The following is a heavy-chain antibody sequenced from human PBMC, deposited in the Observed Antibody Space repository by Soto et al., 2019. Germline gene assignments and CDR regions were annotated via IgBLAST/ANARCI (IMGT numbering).Heavy chain of an antibody. CDR2: SIPFFGST. J-gene: IGHJ5*02. CDR3: ASRPVMEVAQYGNWFDP. Sequence: ASVKVSCKASGGTFSSYPINWVRQAPGQGLEWMGGSIPFFGSTRSAQKFQGRLTITADESTSTTYMELSSLRADDTAVYYCASRPVMEVAQYGNWFDPWGQGTLVTVSS. D-gene: IGHD2-15*01. V-gene: IGHV1-69*13. CDR1: GGTFSSYP.